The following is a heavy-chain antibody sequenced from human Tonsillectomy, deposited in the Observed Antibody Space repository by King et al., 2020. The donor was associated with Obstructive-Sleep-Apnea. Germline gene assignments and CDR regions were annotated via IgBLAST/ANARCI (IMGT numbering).Heavy chain of an antibody. CDR1: GFTFGDYA. V-gene: IGHV3-49*03. CDR2: IRSKAYGGTT. CDR3: DRDSPGVAGGLFGYYYVGMDG. D-gene: IGHD2-15*01. Sequence: VQLVESGGGLVQPGRSLRLSCTASGFTFGDYAMSWFRQAPGKGLEWVGFIRSKAYGGTTEYAASVKGRFTISRDDSKSIAYLQMNSLKTEDTAVYYCDRDSPGVAGGLFGYYYVGMDGWGQGTTVTVSS. J-gene: IGHJ6*02.